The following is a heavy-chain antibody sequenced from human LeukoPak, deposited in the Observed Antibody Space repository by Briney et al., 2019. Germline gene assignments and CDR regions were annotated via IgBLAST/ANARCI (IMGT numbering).Heavy chain of an antibody. Sequence: PSETLSLTCTVSGGSISSYYWSWIRQPPGKGLEWIGYIYYSGSTNYNPSLKSRVTISVDTSKNQFSLKLSSVTAADTAVYYCARVRREITMVRGVIYPYFDYWGQGTLVTVSS. CDR3: ARVRREITMVRGVIYPYFDY. V-gene: IGHV4-59*08. D-gene: IGHD3-10*01. J-gene: IGHJ4*02. CDR1: GGSISSYY. CDR2: IYYSGST.